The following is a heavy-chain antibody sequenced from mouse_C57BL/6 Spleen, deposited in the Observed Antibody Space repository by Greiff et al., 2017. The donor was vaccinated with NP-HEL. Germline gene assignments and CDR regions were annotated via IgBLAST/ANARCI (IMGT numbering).Heavy chain of an antibody. CDR3: ARGDYYGSSYDWYFDV. J-gene: IGHJ1*03. D-gene: IGHD1-1*01. CDR2: INDDGSRT. Sequence: EVKVVESEGGLVQPGSSMKLSCTASGFTFSDYYMAWVRQVPEKGLEWVANINDDGSRTYYLESLKSRFIISRDNAKNILYLQMSSLKSEDTATDYFARGDYYGSSYDWYFDVWGTGTTVTVSS. CDR1: GFTFSDYY. V-gene: IGHV5-16*01.